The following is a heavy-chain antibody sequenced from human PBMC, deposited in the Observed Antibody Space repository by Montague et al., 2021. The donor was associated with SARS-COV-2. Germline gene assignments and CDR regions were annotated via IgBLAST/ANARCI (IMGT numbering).Heavy chain of an antibody. V-gene: IGHV4-39*01. Sequence: SDPLSLPFPFSFSSLGGTRSYWDWIRQSPGKGLEWIGNIFQSGGISYNPSLKSRVTISVYTSSNQFSLRLSSVTAADTAVYFCARHPSHSPSGNYLVPGGFDVWGPGSMVTVSS. CDR2: IFQSGGI. J-gene: IGHJ3*01. CDR1: FSSLGGTRSY. CDR3: ARHPSHSPSGNYLVPGGFDV. D-gene: IGHD3-10*01.